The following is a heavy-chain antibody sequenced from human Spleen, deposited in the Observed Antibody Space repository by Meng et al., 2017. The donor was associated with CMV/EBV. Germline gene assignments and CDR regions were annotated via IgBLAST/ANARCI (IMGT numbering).Heavy chain of an antibody. Sequence: GESLKISCKGSGYSFTTFWIAWVRQMPGKGLEWMGIIYPGDSDTRYSPSFQGPVAISADKSITTAYLQWSSLKASDTAMYYCARHEAVIDPYDYWGQGTLVTVSS. CDR1: GYSFTTFW. CDR3: ARHEAVIDPYDY. V-gene: IGHV5-51*01. J-gene: IGHJ4*02. D-gene: IGHD3-10*01. CDR2: IYPGDSDT.